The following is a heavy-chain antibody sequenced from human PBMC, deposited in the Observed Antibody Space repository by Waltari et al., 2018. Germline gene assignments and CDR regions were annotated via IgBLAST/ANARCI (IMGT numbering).Heavy chain of an antibody. CDR3: ARAPFDIVVVPAADP. V-gene: IGHV1-3*01. CDR2: INAGNGNP. Sequence: QVQLVQSGAEVKKPGASVKVSCKAAGYTFTSYAMHWVRQAPGQRLEWMGWINAGNGNPKYSQQFQGRVTITRDTSASTAYMELSSLRSEDTAVDYCARAPFDIVVVPAADPWGQGTLVTVSS. CDR1: GYTFTSYA. J-gene: IGHJ5*02. D-gene: IGHD2-2*01.